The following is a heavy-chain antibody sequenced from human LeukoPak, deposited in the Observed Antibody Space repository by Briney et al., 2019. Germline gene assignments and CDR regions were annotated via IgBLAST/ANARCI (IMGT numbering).Heavy chain of an antibody. D-gene: IGHD2-2*01. V-gene: IGHV5-51*01. J-gene: IGHJ4*02. CDR1: GYSFTSYW. Sequence: GESLKISCKGSGYSFTSYWIGWVRQMPGNGLEWMGIIDPRDSDTKYSPSFRGQVTISAAKSINTAYLQWSSLQASDTAIYYCARRQYQLNKPPFDYWGQGTQVTVSS. CDR2: IDPRDSDT. CDR3: ARRQYQLNKPPFDY.